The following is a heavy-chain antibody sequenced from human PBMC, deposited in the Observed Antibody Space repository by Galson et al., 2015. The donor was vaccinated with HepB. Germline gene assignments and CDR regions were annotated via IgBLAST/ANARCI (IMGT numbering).Heavy chain of an antibody. J-gene: IGHJ4*02. Sequence: ETLSLTCTVSGGSISGYYWSWIRQPPGKGLEWIGYSDYSGSTNSNPSLKSRITISVDTSKNQFSLNLRSVTAADTAVYYCVGAPNPYCFDYWNQGTLVTVSS. V-gene: IGHV4-59*01. CDR2: SDYSGST. CDR1: GGSISGYY. CDR3: VGAPNPYCFDY.